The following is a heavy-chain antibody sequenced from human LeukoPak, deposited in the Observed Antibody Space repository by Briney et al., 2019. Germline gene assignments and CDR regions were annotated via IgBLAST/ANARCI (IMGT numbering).Heavy chain of an antibody. CDR1: GYTLTELS. V-gene: IGHV1-24*01. D-gene: IGHD3-10*01. Sequence: GASVKVSCKVSGYTLTELSMHWVRQAPGKGLEWMGGFDPEDGETIYAQKFQGRVTMTEDTSTDTAYMELSSLRSEDTAVYYCATCSGSYYKRLYYMDVWGKGTTVTISS. J-gene: IGHJ6*03. CDR3: ATCSGSYYKRLYYMDV. CDR2: FDPEDGET.